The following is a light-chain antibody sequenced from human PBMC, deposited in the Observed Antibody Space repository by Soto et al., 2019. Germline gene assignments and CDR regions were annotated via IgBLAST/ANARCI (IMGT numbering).Light chain of an antibody. V-gene: IGKV3-15*01. CDR1: QSVSTN. J-gene: IGKJ2*01. Sequence: EIMMTQSPATLSVSPGERATLSCRARQSVSTNLAWYQQKPGQAPRLLIYGASTRATGIPARFSGSGSGKEFTLTTSSLQSEDSALYYCQQYNDWPPRYTFGQGTKLEIE. CDR3: QQYNDWPPRYT. CDR2: GAS.